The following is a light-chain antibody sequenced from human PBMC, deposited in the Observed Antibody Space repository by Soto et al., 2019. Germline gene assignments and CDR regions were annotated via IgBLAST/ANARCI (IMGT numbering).Light chain of an antibody. J-gene: IGLJ1*01. CDR2: EVN. Sequence: QSALTQPPSASGSPRQSVAISCTGTSSDVGGYNYVSWYQQHPGKAPKLMIYEVNKRPSGVPDRFSGSKSGNTASLTVSSLQAEDEADYYCSSYAGSSNVFGTGTKLTVL. V-gene: IGLV2-8*01. CDR1: SSDVGGYNY. CDR3: SSYAGSSNV.